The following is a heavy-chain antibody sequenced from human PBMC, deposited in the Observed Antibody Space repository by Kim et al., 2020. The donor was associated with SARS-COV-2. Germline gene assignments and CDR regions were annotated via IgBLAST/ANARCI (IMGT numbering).Heavy chain of an antibody. CDR3: AKCSGGSCYSQNDY. V-gene: IGHV3-23*01. J-gene: IGHJ4*02. D-gene: IGHD2-15*01. Sequence: GGSLRLSCAASGFTFSAYAMTWVRQAPGKGLEWVSAISSSAATSFYINSVKGRFTVSRDNSKNMLYLQMNSLRAEDTAVYRCAKCSGGSCYSQNDYWGQGTLVTVSS. CDR1: GFTFSAYA. CDR2: ISSSAATS.